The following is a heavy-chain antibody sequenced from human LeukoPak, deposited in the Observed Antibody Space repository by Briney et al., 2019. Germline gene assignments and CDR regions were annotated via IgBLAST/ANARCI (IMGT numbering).Heavy chain of an antibody. V-gene: IGHV3-48*03. CDR3: ARAFVH. J-gene: IGHJ4*02. CDR2: ISAGGDTI. Sequence: GGSLRLSCAGSGFNFSTYEMNWVRQAPGKGLEWVSYISAGGDTIDYADSVKGRFTISRDNAKSSLYLQMNSLRADDTAIYYCARAFVHWGQGTLVTVSS. CDR1: GFNFSTYE.